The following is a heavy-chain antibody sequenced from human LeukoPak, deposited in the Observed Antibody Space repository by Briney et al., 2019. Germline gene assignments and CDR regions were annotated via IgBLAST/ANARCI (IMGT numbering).Heavy chain of an antibody. D-gene: IGHD2-15*01. J-gene: IGHJ4*02. V-gene: IGHV1-46*01. CDR1: GYTFTSYY. CDR3: NYCSGGSCYTDY. Sequence: ASVKVSCKASGYTFTSYYMHWVRQAPGQGLEWMGIINPSGGSTSYAQKFQGRVTITADKSTSTAYMELSSLRSEDTAVYYCNYCSGGSCYTDYWGQGTLVTVSS. CDR2: INPSGGST.